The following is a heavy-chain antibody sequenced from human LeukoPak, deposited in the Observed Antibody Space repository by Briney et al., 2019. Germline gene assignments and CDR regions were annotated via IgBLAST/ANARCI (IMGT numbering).Heavy chain of an antibody. D-gene: IGHD6-13*01. Sequence: PGGSLRLSCAASGFTFSNAWMSWVRQAPGKGLEWVGRIKSKTDGGTTDYAAPVKGRFTISRDDSKNTLYLQMNSLKTEDTAVYYCTSPRSWHDAFDIWGRGTMVTVSS. CDR3: TSPRSWHDAFDI. CDR1: GFTFSNAW. CDR2: IKSKTDGGTT. V-gene: IGHV3-15*01. J-gene: IGHJ3*02.